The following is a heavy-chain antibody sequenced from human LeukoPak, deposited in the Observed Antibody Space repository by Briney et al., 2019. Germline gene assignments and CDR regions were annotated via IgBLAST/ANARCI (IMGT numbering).Heavy chain of an antibody. CDR3: ARPHMRWEDNWFDP. V-gene: IGHV4-34*01. CDR1: GGSFSGYY. Sequence: SSETLSLTCAVYGGSFSGYYWSWIRQPPGKGLEWIGEINHRGSTNYNPSLKSRATISVDTSKNQFSLKLSSVTAADTAVYYCARPHMRWEDNWFDPWGQGTLVTVSS. D-gene: IGHD1-26*01. J-gene: IGHJ5*02. CDR2: INHRGST.